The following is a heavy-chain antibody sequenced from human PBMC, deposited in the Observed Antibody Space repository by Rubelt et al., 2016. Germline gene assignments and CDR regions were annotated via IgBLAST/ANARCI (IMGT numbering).Heavy chain of an antibody. CDR2: ISYDGSNK. D-gene: IGHD3-3*01. Sequence: VQLLESGGGLVQPGGSLRLSCAASGFTFSSYAMSWVRQAPGKGLEWVAVISYDGSNKYYADSVRGRFTISRDNSKNTLYLEMNSLRADDTAVYYCARAKLRFLEWTYNWFDPWGQGTLVTVSS. CDR3: ARAKLRFLEWTYNWFDP. CDR1: GFTFSSYA. V-gene: IGHV3-30*04. J-gene: IGHJ5*02.